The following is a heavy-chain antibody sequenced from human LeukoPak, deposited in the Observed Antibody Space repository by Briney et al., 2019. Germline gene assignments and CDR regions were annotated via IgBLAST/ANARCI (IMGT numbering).Heavy chain of an antibody. V-gene: IGHV4-61*02. CDR1: GGSISSGSYY. J-gene: IGHJ4*02. CDR2: IYTSGST. Sequence: SQTLSLTCTVSGGSISSGSYYWSWIRQPAGKGLEWIGRIYTSGSTNYNPSLKSRATISVDTSKNQLSLKLSSVTAADTAVYYCARVSGSYYAEIDYWGQGTLVTVSS. D-gene: IGHD1-26*01. CDR3: ARVSGSYYAEIDY.